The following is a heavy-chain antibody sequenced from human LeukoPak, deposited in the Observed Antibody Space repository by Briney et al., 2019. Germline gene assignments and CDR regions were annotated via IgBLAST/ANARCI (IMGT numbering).Heavy chain of an antibody. D-gene: IGHD6-19*01. Sequence: GGSLRLSCVASGFTFSSYWMSRVRQAPGKGLEWVAKIKQDGSGEYYLDSVKGRFTISRDNAKNSLYLQMNSLRAEDTAVYFCTTGYSSGWYNEGNYWGQGTLVTVSS. V-gene: IGHV3-7*01. J-gene: IGHJ4*02. CDR1: GFTFSSYW. CDR3: TTGYSSGWYNEGNY. CDR2: IKQDGSGE.